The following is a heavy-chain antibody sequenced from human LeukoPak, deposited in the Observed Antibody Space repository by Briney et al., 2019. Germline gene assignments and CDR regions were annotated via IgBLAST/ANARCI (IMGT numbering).Heavy chain of an antibody. J-gene: IGHJ6*02. CDR2: ISSSSSTI. CDR3: ARCIAAAGIVLCGMDV. V-gene: IGHV3-48*04. CDR1: GFTFSSYS. Sequence: GGSLRLSCEASGFTFSSYSMNWVRQAPGKGLEWVSYISSSSSTIYYADSVKGRFTISRDNAKNSLYLQMNSLRAEDTAVYYCARCIAAAGIVLCGMDVWGQGTTVTVSS. D-gene: IGHD6-13*01.